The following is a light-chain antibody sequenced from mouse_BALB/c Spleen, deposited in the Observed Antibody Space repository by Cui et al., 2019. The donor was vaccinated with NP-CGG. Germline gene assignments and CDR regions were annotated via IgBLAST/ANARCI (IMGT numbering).Light chain of an antibody. J-gene: IGLJ1*01. CDR2: GTN. V-gene: IGLV1*01. CDR3: ALWYSNHWV. CDR1: TGAVTTSNY. Sequence: AVFTPESSLTTSPGETVTLTCRSSTGAVTTSNYANWVQEKPDHLFTGLIGGTNNRAPGVPARFSGSLIGAKAALTITGAQTEDEAIYFCALWYSNHWVFGGGTKLTVL.